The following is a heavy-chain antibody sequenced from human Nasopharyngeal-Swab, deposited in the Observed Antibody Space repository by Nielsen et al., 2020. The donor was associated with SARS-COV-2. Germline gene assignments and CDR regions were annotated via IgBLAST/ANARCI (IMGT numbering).Heavy chain of an antibody. CDR2: ISGSGGST. D-gene: IGHD3-16*02. CDR3: AKDWDIDYVWGSYRYHPLFDY. Sequence: WIRQPPGGVLEWGSAISGSGGSTYYADSVKGRFTISRDNSKNTLYLQMNSLRAEDTAVYYCAKDWDIDYVWGSYRYHPLFDYWGQGTLVTVSS. V-gene: IGHV3-23*01. J-gene: IGHJ4*02.